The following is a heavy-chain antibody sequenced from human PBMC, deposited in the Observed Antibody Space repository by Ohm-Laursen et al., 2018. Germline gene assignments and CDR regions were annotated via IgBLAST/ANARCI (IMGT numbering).Heavy chain of an antibody. Sequence: DTLSLTCTVSGGSFNDNYWNWIRQPPGKGLEWIGYFYYSASTNYNPSLKSRVTISADTSKNQFSLNLSSVTAADTAVYYCASANDRWDPFDIWGQGTMVTVSS. J-gene: IGHJ3*02. D-gene: IGHD2-8*01. CDR3: ASANDRWDPFDI. V-gene: IGHV4-59*07. CDR2: FYYSAST. CDR1: GGSFNDNY.